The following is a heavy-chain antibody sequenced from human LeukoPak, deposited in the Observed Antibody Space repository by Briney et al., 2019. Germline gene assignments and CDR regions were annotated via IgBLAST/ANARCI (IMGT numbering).Heavy chain of an antibody. CDR3: ATLGGGRDGYNQDAFDI. D-gene: IGHD5-24*01. Sequence: ASVKVSCKVSGYTLTELSMHWVRQAPGKGLEWMGGLDPEDGETIYPQKFQGRVTMTEDISTDTAYMELSSLRSEDTAVYYCATLGGGRDGYNQDAFDIWGQGTMVTVSS. J-gene: IGHJ3*02. CDR2: LDPEDGET. V-gene: IGHV1-24*01. CDR1: GYTLTELS.